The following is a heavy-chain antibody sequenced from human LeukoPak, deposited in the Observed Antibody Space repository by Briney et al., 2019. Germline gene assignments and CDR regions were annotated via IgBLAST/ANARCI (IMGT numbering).Heavy chain of an antibody. CDR2: INNDGSST. Sequence: PGGSLRLSCAASGFTFSSYWMHWVRQAPGKGLVWVSHINNDGSSTSYADSVKGRFTISRDNAKNTLYLQMNSLRADDTAVYYCARLYSSIWTDDAFDIWGQGTVVTVSS. CDR1: GFTFSSYW. J-gene: IGHJ3*02. V-gene: IGHV3-74*01. D-gene: IGHD6-13*01. CDR3: ARLYSSIWTDDAFDI.